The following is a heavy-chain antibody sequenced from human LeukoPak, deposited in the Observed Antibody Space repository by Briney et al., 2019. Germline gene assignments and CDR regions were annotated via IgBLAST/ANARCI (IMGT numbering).Heavy chain of an antibody. J-gene: IGHJ4*02. D-gene: IGHD3-22*01. CDR2: IYYSGST. Sequence: PSETLSLTCTVSGGSISSSGYYWGWIRQPPGKGLEWIGSIYYSGSTYYNPSLKSRVTISVDTSKNQFSLKLNSVTAADTAVYYCARPTNHDLGDSSGYLNWGQGTLVTVSS. CDR3: ARPTNHDLGDSSGYLN. CDR1: GGSISSSGYY. V-gene: IGHV4-39*01.